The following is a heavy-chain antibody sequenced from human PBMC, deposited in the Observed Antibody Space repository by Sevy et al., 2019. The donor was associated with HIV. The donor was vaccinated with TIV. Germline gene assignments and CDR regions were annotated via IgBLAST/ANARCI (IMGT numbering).Heavy chain of an antibody. CDR3: ARDRDRGWFDP. V-gene: IGHV1-69*01. J-gene: IGHJ5*02. CDR1: GGTFSGYA. CDR2: IIAVSGTT. D-gene: IGHD3-16*01. Sequence: KISCKTSGGTFSGYAISWVRQAPGQGLEWMGGIIAVSGTTNYVEKFQGRLTMTADVSTRTVYMELRSLKTEDTAIYYCARDRDRGWFDPWGQGTLVTVSS.